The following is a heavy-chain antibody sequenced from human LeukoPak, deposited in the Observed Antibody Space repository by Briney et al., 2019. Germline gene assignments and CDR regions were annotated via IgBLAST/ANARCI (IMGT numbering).Heavy chain of an antibody. CDR1: GGSISSYY. CDR2: IYYSGST. Sequence: SETLSLTCTVSGGSISSYYWSWIRQPLGKGLEWMGYIYYSGSTKYNPSLKSRVTISADTSKNQLSLKLSSVTAADTAFYYCARPRGSGWYGAFDVWGQGTMVSVSS. J-gene: IGHJ3*01. V-gene: IGHV4-59*01. CDR3: ARPRGSGWYGAFDV. D-gene: IGHD6-19*01.